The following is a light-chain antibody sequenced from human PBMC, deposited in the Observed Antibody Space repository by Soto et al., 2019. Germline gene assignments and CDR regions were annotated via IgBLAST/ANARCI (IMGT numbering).Light chain of an antibody. V-gene: IGKV3-20*01. CDR3: QQYGGSPRT. J-gene: IGKJ1*01. CDR2: GAS. Sequence: IVLTQSPSTLSLSPGERATLSCRASQSISSHFLAWYQQKRGQAPRLLIHGASNRATGIPARFSGSGSGTDFTLTITRLEPEDFAVYYCQQYGGSPRTFGQGTKVDIK. CDR1: QSISSHF.